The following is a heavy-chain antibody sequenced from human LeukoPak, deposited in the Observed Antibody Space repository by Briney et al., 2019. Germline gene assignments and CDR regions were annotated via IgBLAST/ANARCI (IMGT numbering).Heavy chain of an antibody. J-gene: IGHJ4*02. CDR1: GFTFSSYG. CDR2: ISGSGGST. V-gene: IGHV3-23*01. D-gene: IGHD2-15*01. CDR3: AKTLGYCSGGSCYSGVIDY. Sequence: GGSLRLSCAASGFTFSSYGMSWVRQAPGKGLEWVSAISGSGGSTYYADSMKGRFTISRDNSKNTLYPQMNSLRAEDTAVYYCAKTLGYCSGGSCYSGVIDYWGQGTLVTVSS.